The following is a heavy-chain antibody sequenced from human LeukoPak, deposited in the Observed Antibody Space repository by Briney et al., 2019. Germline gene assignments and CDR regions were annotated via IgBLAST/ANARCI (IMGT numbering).Heavy chain of an antibody. D-gene: IGHD3-9*01. V-gene: IGHV4-4*07. CDR2: IYASGST. CDR3: ARGETIFPY. CDR1: GASISNYY. J-gene: IGHJ4*02. Sequence: SETLSLTCTVSGASISNYYWSWIRQPAGKGLGWIGRIYASGSTNYNPSLKSRVTISVDQSKNQFSLKLNSVTAADTAVYYCARGETIFPYWGQGTLVTVSS.